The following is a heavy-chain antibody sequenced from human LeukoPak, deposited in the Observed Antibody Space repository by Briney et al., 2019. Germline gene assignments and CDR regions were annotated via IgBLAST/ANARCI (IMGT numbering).Heavy chain of an antibody. V-gene: IGHV1-46*01. CDR2: INPSGGST. D-gene: IGHD2-21*02. CDR1: GYTFTSYY. CDR3: ARDCGGDCYSRYFQH. Sequence: ASVRVSCKASGYTFTSYYMHWVRRAPGQGLEWMGIINPSGGSTSYAQKFQGRVTMTRDTSTSTVYMELSSLRSEDTAVYYCARDCGGDCYSRYFQHWGQGTLVTVSS. J-gene: IGHJ1*01.